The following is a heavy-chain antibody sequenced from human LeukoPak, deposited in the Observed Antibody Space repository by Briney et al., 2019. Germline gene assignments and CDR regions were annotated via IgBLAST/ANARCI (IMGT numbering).Heavy chain of an antibody. CDR2: ISSSGSTI. CDR1: GFTFSSYE. D-gene: IGHD5-18*01. CDR3: ARHLSGVTGYTYGRGIDY. J-gene: IGHJ4*02. Sequence: GGSLRHSCAASGFTFSSYEMNWVRQAPGKGLEWVSYISSSGSTIYYADSVKGRFTISRDNAKKSLYLQMNSLRAEDTAVYYCARHLSGVTGYTYGRGIDYWGQGTLVTVSS. V-gene: IGHV3-48*03.